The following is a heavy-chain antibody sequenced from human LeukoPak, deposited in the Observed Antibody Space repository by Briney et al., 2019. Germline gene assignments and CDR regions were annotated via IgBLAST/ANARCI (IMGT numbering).Heavy chain of an antibody. J-gene: IGHJ4*02. CDR2: IFSNDEK. CDR1: GFSLSNGRMG. D-gene: IGHD4-17*01. V-gene: IGHV2-26*01. CDR3: ARIRDGDYADY. Sequence: SGPVLVQPPATLTLTRTVSGFSLSNGRMGVSWIRQPPGKALEWLAHIFSNDEKSYRTSLKSRLTISKDTSKSQVVLTMTNMDPVDTATYYCARIRDGDYADYWGQGTLVTVSS.